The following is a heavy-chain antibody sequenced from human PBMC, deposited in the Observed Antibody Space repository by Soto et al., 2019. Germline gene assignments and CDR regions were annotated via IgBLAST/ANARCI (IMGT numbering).Heavy chain of an antibody. V-gene: IGHV3-7*04. CDR2: INQDGGEK. CDR3: SGGVGDAF. Sequence: GGSLRLSCAIFESTVSRDWMNWVRQAPGKGLEWVAHINQDGGEKYYVDSVKGRFTISRDNAKKSLYLQMNSLRPADTAMYYCSGGVGDAFWGQGTLVTVSS. CDR1: ESTVSRDW. J-gene: IGHJ4*02. D-gene: IGHD1-26*01.